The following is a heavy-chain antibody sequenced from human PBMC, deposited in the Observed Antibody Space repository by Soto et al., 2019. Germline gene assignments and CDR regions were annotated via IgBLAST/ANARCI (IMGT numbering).Heavy chain of an antibody. CDR3: ASRYGGTLDY. CDR1: GGSISSYY. CDR2: IYYSGST. J-gene: IGHJ4*02. Sequence: QVQLQESGPGLVKPSETLSLTCTVSGGSISSYYWSWIRQPPGKGLEWIGYIYYSGSTNYNPSLKSRVPLSVDTSKNQFSLKLSSVTAADPAVYYCASRYGGTLDYWGQGTLVTVSS. V-gene: IGHV4-59*08. D-gene: IGHD4-17*01.